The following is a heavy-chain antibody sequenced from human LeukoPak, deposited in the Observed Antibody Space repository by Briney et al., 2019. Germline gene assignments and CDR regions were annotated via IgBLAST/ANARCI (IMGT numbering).Heavy chain of an antibody. J-gene: IGHJ3*02. Sequence: PGGSLRVSCAASGFTFSGSAMHWVRQASGKGLEWVGRIRSKANSYATAYAASVKGRFTISRDDSKNTAYLQMNSLKTEDTAVYYCLSSGWFDASDIWGQGTMVTVSS. CDR3: LSSGWFDASDI. D-gene: IGHD6-19*01. V-gene: IGHV3-73*01. CDR1: GFTFSGSA. CDR2: IRSKANSYAT.